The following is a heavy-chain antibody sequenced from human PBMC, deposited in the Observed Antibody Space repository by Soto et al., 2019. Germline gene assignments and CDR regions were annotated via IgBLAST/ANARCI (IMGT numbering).Heavy chain of an antibody. CDR2: ISGSGGST. J-gene: IGHJ4*02. Sequence: GGSLRLSCAASGFTFSSYAMSWVRQAPGKGLEWVSAISGSGGSTYYADSVKGRFTISRDNSKNTLYLQMNSLRAEDTAVYYCALRYCTNGVCPEWLVLGPSFDYWGQGTLVTVSS. CDR3: ALRYCTNGVCPEWLVLGPSFDY. CDR1: GFTFSSYA. V-gene: IGHV3-23*01. D-gene: IGHD2-8*01.